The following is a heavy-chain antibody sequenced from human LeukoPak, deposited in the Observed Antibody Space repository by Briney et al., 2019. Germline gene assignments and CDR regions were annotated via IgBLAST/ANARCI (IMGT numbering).Heavy chain of an antibody. V-gene: IGHV1-8*02. D-gene: IGHD5-24*01. CDR1: GYTFSSYG. Sequence: ASVKVSCKASGYTFSSYGINWVRQATGQGLEWMGWMNPNSGNTGYAQKFQGRVTMTRNTSISTAYMELSSLRSEDTAVYYCARDLRGSPVGSYWGQGTLVTVSS. CDR2: MNPNSGNT. J-gene: IGHJ4*02. CDR3: ARDLRGSPVGSY.